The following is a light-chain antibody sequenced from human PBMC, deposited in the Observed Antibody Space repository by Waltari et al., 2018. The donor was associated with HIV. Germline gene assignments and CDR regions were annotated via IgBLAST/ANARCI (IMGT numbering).Light chain of an antibody. V-gene: IGKV1-39*01. Sequence: QMTQSPSSLSAFVGDTVTITCRSSQSIRMYLNWYHQKPGKAPKVLISSVSALQDGVSSRFSGGGSGTHFTLAITNLQSEDIGTYFCQQTYDLPITFGGGTKV. CDR1: QSIRMY. CDR3: QQTYDLPIT. CDR2: SVS. J-gene: IGKJ4*01.